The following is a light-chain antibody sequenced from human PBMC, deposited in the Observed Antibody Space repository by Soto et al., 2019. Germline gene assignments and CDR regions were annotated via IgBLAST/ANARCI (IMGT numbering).Light chain of an antibody. V-gene: IGKV3-20*01. CDR2: GAS. Sequence: EGILTQSPGTLALSPGGRATLSCRASQSVSRRLAWYQQRPGQPPRLLISGASMRASGVPVRFIGSGSGTDFTLTITRLEPEDFAVYYCQQYGGPPITFGLGTRLEIK. CDR3: QQYGGPPIT. CDR1: QSVSRR. J-gene: IGKJ5*01.